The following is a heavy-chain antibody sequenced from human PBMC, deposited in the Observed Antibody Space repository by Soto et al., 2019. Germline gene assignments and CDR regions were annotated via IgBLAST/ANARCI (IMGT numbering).Heavy chain of an antibody. V-gene: IGHV4-30-2*01. D-gene: IGHD2-21*02. Sequence: TLSLTCAVSGGSISSGGYSWSWIRQPPGKGLGWIGYIYHSGSTYYNPSLKSRVTISVDRSKNQFSLKLSSVTAADTAVYYCARASVAVTAITVYWYFDLWGRGTLVTVS. CDR1: GGSISSGGYS. CDR3: ARASVAVTAITVYWYFDL. J-gene: IGHJ2*01. CDR2: IYHSGST.